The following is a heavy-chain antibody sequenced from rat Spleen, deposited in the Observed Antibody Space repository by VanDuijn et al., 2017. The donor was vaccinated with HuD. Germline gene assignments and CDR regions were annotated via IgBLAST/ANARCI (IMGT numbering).Heavy chain of an antibody. CDR2: ISYDGSST. V-gene: IGHV5-20*01. D-gene: IGHD1-1*01. CDR1: GITFSNYD. J-gene: IGHJ2*01. Sequence: EVQLVESGGGLVQPGRSMKLSCAASGITFSNYDMAWVRQAPTKGLEWVASISYDGSSTYYRDSVKGRFTISRDNAKSTLYLQMDSLRSEDTATYYCTTGGYFRYWGQGVMVTVSS. CDR3: TTGGYFRY.